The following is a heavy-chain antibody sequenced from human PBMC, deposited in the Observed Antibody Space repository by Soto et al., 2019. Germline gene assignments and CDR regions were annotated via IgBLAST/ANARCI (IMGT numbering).Heavy chain of an antibody. CDR2: IWYDGSNK. J-gene: IGHJ6*02. D-gene: IGHD3-3*01. Sequence: QVQLVESGGGVVQPGRSLRLSCAASGFTFSSYGMHWVRQAPGKGLEWVAVIWYDGSNKYYADSVKGRFTISRDNSKNTLYLKMNSLRAEDTAVYYCARDGGSGYLGYYYYYGMYVWGQGTTVTVSS. V-gene: IGHV3-33*01. CDR1: GFTFSSYG. CDR3: ARDGGSGYLGYYYYYGMYV.